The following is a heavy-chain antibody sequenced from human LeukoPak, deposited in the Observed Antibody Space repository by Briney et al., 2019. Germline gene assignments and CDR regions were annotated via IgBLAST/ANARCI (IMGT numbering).Heavy chain of an antibody. J-gene: IGHJ5*02. CDR1: GGSISSISYY. CDR3: ARRAGGRRYWFDP. CDR2: INHSGST. V-gene: IGHV4-39*07. Sequence: SETLSLTCTVSGGSISSISYYWGWIRQPPGKGLEWIGEINHSGSTNFNPSPKSRVTISVDTSKNQFSLKLSSVTAADTAVYYCARRAGGRRYWFDPWGQGTLVTVSS. D-gene: IGHD1-26*01.